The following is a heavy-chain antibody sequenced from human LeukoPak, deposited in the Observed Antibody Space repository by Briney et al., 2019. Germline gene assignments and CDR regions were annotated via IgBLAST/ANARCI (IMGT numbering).Heavy chain of an antibody. CDR2: IYTSGST. CDR1: GGSISNYY. D-gene: IGHD3-22*01. Sequence: SETLSLTCTVSGGSISNYYWSWIRQPAGKGLEWIGRIYTSGSTNYNPSLKSRVTISVDTSKNQFSLKLSSVTAADTAVYYCASTYYDSSGYYYAMYYFDYWGQGTLVTVSS. J-gene: IGHJ4*02. V-gene: IGHV4-4*07. CDR3: ASTYYDSSGYYYAMYYFDY.